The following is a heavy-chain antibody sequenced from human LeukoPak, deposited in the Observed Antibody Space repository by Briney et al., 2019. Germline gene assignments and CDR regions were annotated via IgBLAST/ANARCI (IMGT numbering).Heavy chain of an antibody. Sequence: GASVKVSCKASEGTFSSYAISWVRQAPGQGLEWMGRIIPILGIANYAQKFQGRVTITADKSTSTAYMELSSLRSEDTAVYYCASGTQVGATVLYFDYWGQGTLVTVSS. CDR3: ASGTQVGATVLYFDY. D-gene: IGHD1-26*01. V-gene: IGHV1-69*04. CDR1: EGTFSSYA. CDR2: IIPILGIA. J-gene: IGHJ4*02.